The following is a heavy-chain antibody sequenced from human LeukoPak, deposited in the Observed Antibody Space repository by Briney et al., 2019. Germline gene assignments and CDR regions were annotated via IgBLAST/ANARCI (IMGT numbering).Heavy chain of an antibody. CDR2: IIPMFRTA. CDR1: GGTFSSYA. Sequence: SVKVSCKASGGTFSSYAISWVRQAPGQGLEWMGGIIPMFRTANYGQKFQGRVTITADDSTSTGYMELSSLRSEDTAVFYCAYLSASNTGAFDVWGQGTVVTVSS. V-gene: IGHV1-69*13. J-gene: IGHJ3*01. CDR3: AYLSASNTGAFDV. D-gene: IGHD2-8*02.